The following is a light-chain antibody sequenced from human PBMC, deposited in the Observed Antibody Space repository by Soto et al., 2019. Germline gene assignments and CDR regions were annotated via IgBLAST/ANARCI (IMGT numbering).Light chain of an antibody. CDR3: QQYYTTPLT. J-gene: IGKJ4*01. CDR1: QSVLYSSNNKNY. V-gene: IGKV4-1*01. Sequence: DIVMTQSPDYLAVSLGERATINCKSSQSVLYSSNNKNYLAWYQQKPGQPPKLLIYWASTRGSGVPDRFSGSGSATDFTLTSSSLQAEDVAVYYCQQYYTTPLTFGGGTKVDIK. CDR2: WAS.